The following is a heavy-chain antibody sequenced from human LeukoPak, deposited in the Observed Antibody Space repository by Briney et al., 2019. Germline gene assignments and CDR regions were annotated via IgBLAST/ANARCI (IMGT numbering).Heavy chain of an antibody. CDR3: ASNKEVFYGSSGDY. CDR2: ISGGGGNT. D-gene: IGHD3-22*01. J-gene: IGHJ4*02. V-gene: IGHV3-23*01. CDR1: GFTFNNYA. Sequence: GGSLRLSCAASGFTFNNYAMSWVRQAPGKGLEWVSAISGGGGNTYYADSVKGRFTISRDNSKNTLFLQMKSLRAEDTAVYYCASNKEVFYGSSGDYWGQGTLVTVSS.